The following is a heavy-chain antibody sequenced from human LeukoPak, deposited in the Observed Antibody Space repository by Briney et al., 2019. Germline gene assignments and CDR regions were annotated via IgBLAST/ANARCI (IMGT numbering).Heavy chain of an antibody. CDR2: IYYSGST. D-gene: IGHD3-9*01. Sequence: PSQTLSLTCTVSSGSISSGGYYWSWIRQHPGKGLEWIGYIYYSGSTYYNPSLKSRVTISVDTSKNQFSLKLSSVTAADTAVYYCARASGNYDILTGPQYGLDYWGQGTLVTVSS. CDR3: ARASGNYDILTGPQYGLDY. CDR1: SGSISSGGYY. V-gene: IGHV4-31*03. J-gene: IGHJ4*02.